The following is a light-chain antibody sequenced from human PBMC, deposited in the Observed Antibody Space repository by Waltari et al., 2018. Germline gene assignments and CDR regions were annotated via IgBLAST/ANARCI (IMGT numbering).Light chain of an antibody. J-gene: IGKJ1*01. CDR3: QHYVRLPVT. CDR2: GAS. CDR1: QSIWRS. V-gene: IGKV3-20*01. Sequence: EIMLTQSPGTLSLSQGERATLSCRTSQSIWRSLAWYQQKPGQAPRLLIYGASSMATDIPDRFSGSVSGTDFSLTINRLEPEDSALYYCQHYVRLPVTFGQGTKVEIK.